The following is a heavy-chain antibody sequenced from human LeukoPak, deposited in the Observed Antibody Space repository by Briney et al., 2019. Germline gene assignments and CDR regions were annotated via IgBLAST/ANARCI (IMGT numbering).Heavy chain of an antibody. D-gene: IGHD6-19*01. CDR1: GLTFSSYA. CDR2: ITASGGNT. J-gene: IGHJ4*02. Sequence: GGSLRLSCAASGLTFSSYAVSWVRQAPGKGLEWVSAITASGGNTYYADSVKGRFTISRDNSRNTLYLQMNSLRAEDTAVYYCAKEDIAVAGTLDYWGQGTLVTVSS. V-gene: IGHV3-23*01. CDR3: AKEDIAVAGTLDY.